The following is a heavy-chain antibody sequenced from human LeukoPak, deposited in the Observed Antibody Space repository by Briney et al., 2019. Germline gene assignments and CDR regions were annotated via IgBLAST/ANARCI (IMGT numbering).Heavy chain of an antibody. CDR3: ARGGCSGGSCYSYHNWFDP. D-gene: IGHD2-15*01. CDR2: ISAYNGNT. J-gene: IGHJ5*02. Sequence: GASVKVSCKASGYTFANYYMHWVRQAPGQGLEWTGWISAYNGNTNYAQKLQGRVTMTTDTSTSTAYMELRSLRSDDTAAYYCARGGCSGGSCYSYHNWFDPWGQGTLVTVSS. V-gene: IGHV1-18*04. CDR1: GYTFANYY.